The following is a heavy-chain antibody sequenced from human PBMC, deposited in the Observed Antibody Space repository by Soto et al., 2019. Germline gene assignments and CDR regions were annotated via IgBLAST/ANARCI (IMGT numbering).Heavy chain of an antibody. CDR2: IYYSGST. J-gene: IGHJ5*02. V-gene: IGHV4-39*01. D-gene: IGHD2-2*01. CDR1: GGSISSSSYY. Sequence: SETLSLTCTVSGGSISSSSYYWGWIRQPPGKGLEWIGSIYYSGSTYYNPSLKSRVTISVDTSKNQFSLKLSSVTAADTAVYYCARLLRFVVVPAATVWFDPWGQGTLVTSPQ. CDR3: ARLLRFVVVPAATVWFDP.